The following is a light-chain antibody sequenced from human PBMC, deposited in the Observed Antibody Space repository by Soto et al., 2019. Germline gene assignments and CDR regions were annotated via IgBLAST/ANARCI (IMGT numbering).Light chain of an antibody. CDR2: HTS. J-gene: IGKJ1*01. V-gene: IGKV3-11*01. CDR1: QTVNSR. Sequence: EIVLTQSPATLSSSPGERATLXWMASQTVNSRLAWYQHKPGQAPRLLIYHTSNRATGIPARFSGSGSGTDFTLTISSLEPEDFAVYYCHQRQSWPRTFGQGTKVDIK. CDR3: HQRQSWPRT.